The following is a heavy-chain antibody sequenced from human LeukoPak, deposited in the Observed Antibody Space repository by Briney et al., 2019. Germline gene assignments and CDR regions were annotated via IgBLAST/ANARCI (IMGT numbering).Heavy chain of an antibody. CDR3: ARTYYDFWSGPNWFDP. D-gene: IGHD3-3*01. V-gene: IGHV4-59*01. CDR2: IYYSGST. CDR1: GGSISIYY. J-gene: IGHJ5*02. Sequence: PSETLSLTCTVSGGSISIYYWSWIRQPPGKGLEWIGYIYYSGSTNYNPSLKSRVTISVDTSKNQFSLKLSSVTAADTAVYCCARTYYDFWSGPNWFDPWGQGTLVTVSS.